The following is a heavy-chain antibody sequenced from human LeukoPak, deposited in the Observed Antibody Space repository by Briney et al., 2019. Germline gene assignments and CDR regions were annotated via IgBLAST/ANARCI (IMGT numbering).Heavy chain of an antibody. J-gene: IGHJ4*02. CDR1: GLTFSGYE. Sequence: GGSLRLSCAASGLTFSGYEMNWVRQAPGKGLEWVSYSSSSGSTTYYADSVKGRFSISRDNAKNSLYLQMNSLRAEDTAVYYCARGPYDSYFDYWGQGTLVTVSS. CDR3: ARGPYDSYFDY. CDR2: SSSSGSTT. D-gene: IGHD5-12*01. V-gene: IGHV3-48*03.